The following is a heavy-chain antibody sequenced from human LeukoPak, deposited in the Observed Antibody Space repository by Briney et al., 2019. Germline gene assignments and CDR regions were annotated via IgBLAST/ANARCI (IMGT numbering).Heavy chain of an antibody. Sequence: ASVKVSCKASGYTFAGYYMHWVRQAPGQGLEWMGWINPNSGGTNYAQKFQGRVTMTRDTSISTAYMELSRPRSDDTAVYYCARSDYYGSGSYYSEGNWFDPWGQGTLVTVSS. V-gene: IGHV1-2*02. CDR2: INPNSGGT. D-gene: IGHD3-10*01. CDR1: GYTFAGYY. J-gene: IGHJ5*02. CDR3: ARSDYYGSGSYYSEGNWFDP.